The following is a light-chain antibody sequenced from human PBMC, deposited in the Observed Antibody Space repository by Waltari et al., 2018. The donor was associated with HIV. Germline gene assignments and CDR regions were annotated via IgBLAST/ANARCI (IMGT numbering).Light chain of an antibody. CDR2: DAS. J-gene: IGKJ4*01. CDR1: QDISDY. Sequence: DIQLTQSPSFLSASVGDRVTVACWASQDISDYLAWYQQKPGMAPRLLIYDASTLYSGVPSKFRGSGSGTEFTLTISRLQPEDLGSYYCQQLYSFPLTFGGGTKV. V-gene: IGKV1-9*01. CDR3: QQLYSFPLT.